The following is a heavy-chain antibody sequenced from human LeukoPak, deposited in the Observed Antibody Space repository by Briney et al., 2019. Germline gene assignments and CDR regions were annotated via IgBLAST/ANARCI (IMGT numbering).Heavy chain of an antibody. V-gene: IGHV1-8*01. J-gene: IGHJ4*02. CDR2: MNPNSGNT. CDR3: ARDSGRIAAAGTGRWHDY. CDR1: GYTFTSYD. Sequence: GASVKVSCKASGYTFTSYDINWVRQATGQGLEWMGWMNPNSGNTGYAQKFQGRVTITADESTSTAYMELSSLRSEDTAVYYCARDSGRIAAAGTGRWHDYWGQGTLVTVSS. D-gene: IGHD6-13*01.